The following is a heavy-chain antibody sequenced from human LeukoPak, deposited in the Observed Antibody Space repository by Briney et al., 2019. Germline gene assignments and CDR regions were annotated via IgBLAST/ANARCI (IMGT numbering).Heavy chain of an antibody. D-gene: IGHD2-2*01. V-gene: IGHV4-59*01. CDR3: ARRPGSTSLRDWFDP. Sequence: SETLSLTCTVSGASISSYYWSWIRQPPGKGLEWIGYIDYSGSTNYNPSPKSRVTISLDTSKNQFSLKVKSVTSADTAVYYCARRPGSTSLRDWFDPWGQGTLVTVSS. CDR2: IDYSGST. CDR1: GASISSYY. J-gene: IGHJ5*02.